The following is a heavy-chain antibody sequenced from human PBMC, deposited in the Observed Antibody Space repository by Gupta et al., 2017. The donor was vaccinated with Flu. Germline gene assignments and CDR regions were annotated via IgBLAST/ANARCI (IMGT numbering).Heavy chain of an antibody. Sequence: QVQLVESGGGVVQPGGSLRLSCEASGFTFTSYAMHWVRQAPGKGLEWVAVTAFEGNNNQYSDAVKGRFSISRDNSKNTLYLQMNSLLPEDTAVYFCARARAYLDYWGQGTLVTVSS. V-gene: IGHV3-30*01. CDR1: GFTFTSYA. J-gene: IGHJ4*02. CDR2: TAFEGNNN. CDR3: ARARAYLDY.